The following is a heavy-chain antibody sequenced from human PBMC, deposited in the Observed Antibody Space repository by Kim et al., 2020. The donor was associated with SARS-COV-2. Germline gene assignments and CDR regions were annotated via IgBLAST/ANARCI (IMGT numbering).Heavy chain of an antibody. CDR3: ARAVLGRYFDWLYGYYYYRMGV. V-gene: IGHV1-69*04. D-gene: IGHD3-9*01. CDR2: IIPILGIA. Sequence: SVKVSCKASGGTFSSYAISWVRQAPGQGLEWMGRIIPILGIANYAQKFQGRVTITADKSTSTAYMELSSLRSEDTAVYYCARAVLGRYFDWLYGYYYYRMGVVGQGATVTGSS. CDR1: GGTFSSYA. J-gene: IGHJ6*02.